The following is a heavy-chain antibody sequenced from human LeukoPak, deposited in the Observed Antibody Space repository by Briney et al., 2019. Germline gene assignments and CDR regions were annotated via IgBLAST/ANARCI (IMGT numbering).Heavy chain of an antibody. Sequence: HPGGTLRLSCAASGFTFSSYGMSWVRQAPGKGLEWVSAISGSGGSTYYADSVKGRFTISRDNAKNSLYLQMNSPGAEDTAVYYCARVKDSGSPPGPSYFDYWGQGTLVTVSS. V-gene: IGHV3-23*01. J-gene: IGHJ4*02. CDR2: ISGSGGST. CDR3: ARVKDSGSPPGPSYFDY. D-gene: IGHD1-26*01. CDR1: GFTFSSYG.